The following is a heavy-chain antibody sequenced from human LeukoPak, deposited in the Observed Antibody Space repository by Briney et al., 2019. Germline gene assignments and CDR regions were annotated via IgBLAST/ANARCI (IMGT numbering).Heavy chain of an antibody. V-gene: IGHV4-4*02. CDR1: GGSISSSNW. CDR2: IYHSGST. Sequence: ETLSLTCAVSGGSISSSNWWSWVRQPPGKGLVWIGGIYHSGSTTYNTSLKSRVTISVDKSKNQFSLKLSSGTASDTAMYYCASKEYTYGYFDYWGQGTLVTVSA. D-gene: IGHD5-18*01. J-gene: IGHJ4*02. CDR3: ASKEYTYGYFDY.